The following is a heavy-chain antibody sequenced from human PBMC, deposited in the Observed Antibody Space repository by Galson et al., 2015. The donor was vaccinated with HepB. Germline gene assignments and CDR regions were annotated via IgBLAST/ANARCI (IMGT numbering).Heavy chain of an antibody. CDR3: AREVGVGSAEDY. Sequence: SLRLSCAASGFTFSSYWMHWVRQAPGKGLVWVSRISDHGSSTSYADSVQGRFTISRDNAKNTLYLQMNSLRAEDTAVYYCAREVGVGSAEDYWGQGTLVTVSP. J-gene: IGHJ4*02. D-gene: IGHD2-21*01. V-gene: IGHV3-74*01. CDR1: GFTFSSYW. CDR2: ISDHGSST.